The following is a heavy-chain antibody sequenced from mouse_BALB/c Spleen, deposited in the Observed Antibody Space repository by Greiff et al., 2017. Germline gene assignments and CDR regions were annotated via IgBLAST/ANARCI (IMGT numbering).Heavy chain of an antibody. CDR3: ARHDGDAMDY. CDR1: GFTFSSYT. CDR2: ISNGGGST. Sequence: EVKVVESGGGLVQPGGSLKLSCAASGFTFSSYTMSWVRQTPEKRLEWVAYISNGGGSTYYPDTVKGRFTISRDNAKNTLYLQMSSLKSEDTAMYYCARHDGDAMDYWGQGTSVTVSS. V-gene: IGHV5-12-2*01. J-gene: IGHJ4*01.